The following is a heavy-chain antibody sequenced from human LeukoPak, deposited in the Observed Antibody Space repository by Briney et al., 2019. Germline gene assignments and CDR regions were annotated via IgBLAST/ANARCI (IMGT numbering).Heavy chain of an antibody. CDR1: GGSISSYY. CDR2: IYYSGST. Sequence: SETLSLTCTVSGGSISSYYWSWIRQPPGKGLEWIGYIYYSGSTNYNPSLKSRVTISVDTSKNQFSLKLSSVTAADTAVYYCARHLWNSYYYGSGTFDYWGQGTLVTVSS. CDR3: ARHLWNSYYYGSGTFDY. J-gene: IGHJ4*02. D-gene: IGHD3-10*01. V-gene: IGHV4-59*08.